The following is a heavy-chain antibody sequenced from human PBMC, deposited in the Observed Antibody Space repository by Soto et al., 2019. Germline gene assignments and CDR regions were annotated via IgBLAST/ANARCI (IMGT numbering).Heavy chain of an antibody. CDR1: GYTFTNYG. CDR3: ARGETSGWYFDS. Sequence: ASVKVSCKASGYTFTNYGISWVRQAPGQGLEWMGWISAYNGNTNYAQKLQGRVTMTTDTSTSTAYMELRSLRSDNTAVYYCARGETSGWYFDSWGQGTMVTVSS. J-gene: IGHJ3*02. V-gene: IGHV1-18*01. D-gene: IGHD6-19*01. CDR2: ISAYNGNT.